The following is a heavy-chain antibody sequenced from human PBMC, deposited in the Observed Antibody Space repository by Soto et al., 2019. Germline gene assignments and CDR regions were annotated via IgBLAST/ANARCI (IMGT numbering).Heavy chain of an antibody. CDR1: GYTFTSYY. J-gene: IGHJ6*03. CDR2: INPSGGST. Sequence: ASVKVSCRASGYTFTSYYMHWVRQAPGQGLEWMGIINPSGGSTSYAQKFQGRVTMTRDMSTSTVYMELSSLRSEDTAVYYCARDPWSSSSGYYYYYMDVWGKGTTVTVSS. D-gene: IGHD6-6*01. CDR3: ARDPWSSSSGYYYYYMDV. V-gene: IGHV1-46*03.